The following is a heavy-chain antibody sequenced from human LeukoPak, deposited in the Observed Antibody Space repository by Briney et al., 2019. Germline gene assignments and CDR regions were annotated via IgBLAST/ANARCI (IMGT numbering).Heavy chain of an antibody. D-gene: IGHD5-24*01. CDR1: GGSISSYY. CDR3: ARSSRDGFNYWFDP. CDR2: IYASGST. J-gene: IGHJ5*02. Sequence: SETLSLTCTVSGGSISSYYWSWIRQPAGKGLEWIWRIYASGSTNYNPSLKSRVTMSVDTSKKQFSLNLSSVTAADMAVYYCARSSRDGFNYWFDPWGQGTLVTVSS. V-gene: IGHV4-4*07.